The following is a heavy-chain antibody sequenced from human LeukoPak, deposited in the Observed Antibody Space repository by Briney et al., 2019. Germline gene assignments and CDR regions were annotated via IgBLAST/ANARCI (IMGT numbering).Heavy chain of an antibody. V-gene: IGHV3-7*01. CDR3: ARDELGLDY. CDR1: GFTFSNFW. J-gene: IGHJ4*02. CDR2: IKQDGSEK. Sequence: GGSLRLSCAASGFTFSNFWMSWVRQAPGKGLEWVANIKQDGSEKYYVDSVKGRFTISRDNAKNSLYLQMNSLRAEDTAVYYCARDELGLDYWGQGTLVTVSS. D-gene: IGHD5-12*01.